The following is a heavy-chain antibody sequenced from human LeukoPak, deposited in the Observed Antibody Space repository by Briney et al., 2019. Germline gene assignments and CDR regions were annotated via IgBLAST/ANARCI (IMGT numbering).Heavy chain of an antibody. V-gene: IGHV3-13*01. Sequence: GGSLRLSCAASGFTFSSYDMHWVRQATGKGLEWVSAIGTAGDTYYPGSVKGRFTISRENAKNSLYLQMNSLRAEDTAVYYCARDSGPGRQRDDFWSGYYTGEFDNWGQGTLVTVSS. CDR2: IGTAGDT. CDR1: GFTFSSYD. D-gene: IGHD3-3*01. CDR3: ARDSGPGRQRDDFWSGYYTGEFDN. J-gene: IGHJ5*02.